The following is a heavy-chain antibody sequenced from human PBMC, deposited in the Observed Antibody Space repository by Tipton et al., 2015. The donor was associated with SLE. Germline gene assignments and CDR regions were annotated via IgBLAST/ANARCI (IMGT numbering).Heavy chain of an antibody. CDR1: GGSISSYY. D-gene: IGHD3-3*01. Sequence: TLSLTCTVSGGSISSYYWSWIRQPAGKGLEWIGRIYTSGSTNYNPSLKSRVTMSVDTSKNQFSLKLSSVTAADTAVYYCARGPITILAPGDAFDIWGQGTMVTVSS. CDR2: IYTSGST. V-gene: IGHV4-4*07. CDR3: ARGPITILAPGDAFDI. J-gene: IGHJ3*02.